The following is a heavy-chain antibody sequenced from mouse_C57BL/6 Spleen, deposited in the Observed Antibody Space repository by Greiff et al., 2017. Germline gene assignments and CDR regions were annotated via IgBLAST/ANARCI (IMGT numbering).Heavy chain of an antibody. CDR1: GYTLTSYG. CDR3: ARSGYYGRETFDY. V-gene: IGHV1-81*01. Sequence: QVQLQQSGAELARPGASVKLSCKASGYTLTSYGISWVKQRTGQGLEWIGEIYPRSGNTYYNEKFKGKATLTADKSSSTAYRELRSLTSEDSAVYFCARSGYYGRETFDYWGQGTTLTVSS. D-gene: IGHD1-1*01. CDR2: IYPRSGNT. J-gene: IGHJ2*01.